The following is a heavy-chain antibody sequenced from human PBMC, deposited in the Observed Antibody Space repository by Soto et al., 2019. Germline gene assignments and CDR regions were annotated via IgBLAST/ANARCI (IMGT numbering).Heavy chain of an antibody. CDR2: IYYSGST. CDR3: ARLDYSKYPLHYYYGMDV. D-gene: IGHD4-4*01. CDR1: GGSISSYY. J-gene: IGHJ6*02. Sequence: SETLSLTCTVSGGSISSYYWSWIRQPPGKGLEWIGYIYYSGSTNYNPSLKSRVTISVDTSKNQFSLKLSSVTAADTAVYYCARLDYSKYPLHYYYGMDVWGQGTTVTVSS. V-gene: IGHV4-59*01.